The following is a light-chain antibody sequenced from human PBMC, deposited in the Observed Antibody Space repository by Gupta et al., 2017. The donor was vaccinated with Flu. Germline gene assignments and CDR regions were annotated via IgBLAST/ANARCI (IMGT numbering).Light chain of an antibody. V-gene: IGKV1-39*01. CDR2: AAS. CDR1: QSISSY. CDR3: QQRDSTPET. Sequence: DIQMTQSPSSLSASVGDRVTITCRASQSISSYLNWYQQKPGKAPKLLIYAASSLQSGVPSRFSGSGSGTDFTLTISRLQPEDFATYYCQQRDSTPETFGRGTKVEIK. J-gene: IGKJ4*01.